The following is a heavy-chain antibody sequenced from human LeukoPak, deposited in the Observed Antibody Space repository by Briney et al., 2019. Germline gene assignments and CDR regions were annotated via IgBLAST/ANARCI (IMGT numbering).Heavy chain of an antibody. CDR3: ARIWGDYYDSRHLAWFDT. D-gene: IGHD3-22*01. CDR2: IYYSGST. CDR1: GGSITSGGYY. J-gene: IGHJ5*02. Sequence: SETLSLTCTVSGGSITSGGYYWSSIRQHPGKGLEWTGYIYYSGSTYYNPSLKSRVTISADTSKNQFSLKLSSVTAADTAVYYCARIWGDYYDSRHLAWFDTWGQGTLVTVSS. V-gene: IGHV4-31*03.